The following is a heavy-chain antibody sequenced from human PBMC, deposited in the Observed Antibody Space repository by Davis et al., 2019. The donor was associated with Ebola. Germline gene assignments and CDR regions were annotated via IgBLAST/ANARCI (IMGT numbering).Heavy chain of an antibody. CDR1: GGFISSDY. V-gene: IGHV4-59*01. Sequence: MPGGSLRLSCTVSGGFISSDYWSWIRQPPGKGLEWIGYIFHGGSTTYNPYLKSRVTISIDRSKNQFSLKLTSVTAADTAVYYCVKALRHGYSGDFRVGDWGQGTLVTVSS. CDR2: IFHGGST. D-gene: IGHD5-24*01. J-gene: IGHJ4*02. CDR3: VKALRHGYSGDFRVGD.